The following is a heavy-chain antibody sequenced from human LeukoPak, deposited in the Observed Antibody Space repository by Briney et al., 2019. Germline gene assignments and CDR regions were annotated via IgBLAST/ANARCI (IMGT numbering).Heavy chain of an antibody. J-gene: IGHJ4*02. V-gene: IGHV3-21*01. D-gene: IGHD2-15*01. CDR3: ARDCAYCSGERRFDY. CDR1: GFIFSTYG. CDR2: ISSSSSYI. Sequence: PGGSLRLSCAGSGFIFSTYGMNWVRQAPGKGLEWVSSISSSSSYIYYADSVKGRFTISRDNAKNSLYLQMNSLGAEDTAVYYCARDCAYCSGERRFDYWGQGTLVTVSS.